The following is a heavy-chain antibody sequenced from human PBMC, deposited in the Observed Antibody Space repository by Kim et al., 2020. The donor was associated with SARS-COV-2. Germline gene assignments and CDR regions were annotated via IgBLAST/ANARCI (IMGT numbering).Heavy chain of an antibody. Sequence: GGSLRLSCAASGFTFNNYAMHWVRQAPGKGLEWVAVISHDGGTQYYSDSVQGRFSISRDNSKNTLYLQMNSLRPEDTAAYYCARDMVRGVPDYLDYWGQGTLVTVSS. CDR1: GFTFNNYA. CDR2: ISHDGGTQ. CDR3: ARDMVRGVPDYLDY. J-gene: IGHJ4*02. V-gene: IGHV3-30*04. D-gene: IGHD3-10*01.